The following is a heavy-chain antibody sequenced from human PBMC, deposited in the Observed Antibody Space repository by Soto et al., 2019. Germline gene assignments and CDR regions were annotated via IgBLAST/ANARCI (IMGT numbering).Heavy chain of an antibody. V-gene: IGHV1-8*01. J-gene: IGHJ4*02. CDR1: GYTFTSYD. Sequence: GXSVKVSFNASGYTFTSYDINLVRRATGQGLEWMGWMNPNSGNTGYAQKFQGRVTMTRNTSISTAYMELSSLSSEDTAVYYCARGLYPNVAGKFDYWGQGTLVTAPQ. D-gene: IGHD6-19*01. CDR2: MNPNSGNT. CDR3: ARGLYPNVAGKFDY.